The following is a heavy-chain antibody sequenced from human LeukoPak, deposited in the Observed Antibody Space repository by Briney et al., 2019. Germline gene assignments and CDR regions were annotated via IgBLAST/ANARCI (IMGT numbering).Heavy chain of an antibody. D-gene: IGHD3-3*01. V-gene: IGHV1-2*02. J-gene: IGHJ4*02. CDR2: INPNTGGT. Sequence: GASVKLSCNASGYFFPDYYIHWLRQAPGQGLQWMGRINPNTGGTDYAQIFQGRVTMTRDTSISTVYMELSSLRPDDTAFFYCARKSSKTFFDWGQGTLVTVSS. CDR3: ARKSSKTFFD. CDR1: GYFFPDYY.